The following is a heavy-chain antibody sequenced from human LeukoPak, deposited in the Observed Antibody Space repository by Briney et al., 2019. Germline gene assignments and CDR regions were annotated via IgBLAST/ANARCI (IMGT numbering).Heavy chain of an antibody. J-gene: IGHJ5*02. CDR3: ARELYCSGGSCYHNWFDP. V-gene: IGHV4-4*02. D-gene: IGHD2-15*01. CDR2: IYHSGST. CDR1: GGSISSSNW. Sequence: SGTLSLTCAVSGGSISSSNWWSWVRPPPGKGLEWIGEIYHSGSTNYNPSLKSRVTISVDKSKNQFSLKLSSVTAADTAVYYCARELYCSGGSCYHNWFDPWGQGTLVTVSS.